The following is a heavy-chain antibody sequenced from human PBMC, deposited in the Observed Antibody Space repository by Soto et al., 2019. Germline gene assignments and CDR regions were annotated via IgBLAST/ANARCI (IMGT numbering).Heavy chain of an antibody. J-gene: IGHJ4*02. V-gene: IGHV1-18*01. D-gene: IGHD2-15*01. CDR3: ARECSGGRCYFQLDY. CDR2: VSTYSPKT. CDR1: GYTFASYG. Sequence: ASVKVSCKASGYTFASYGISWLRQAPGQGLEWLGWVSTYSPKTVYAQKFQGRVTMTTDTSTTTAYMELTSLTSNDTAVYYCARECSGGRCYFQLDYWGQGTLVTVSS.